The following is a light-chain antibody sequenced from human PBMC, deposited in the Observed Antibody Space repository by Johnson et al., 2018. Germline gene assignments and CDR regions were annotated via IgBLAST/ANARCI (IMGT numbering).Light chain of an antibody. CDR2: ENN. Sequence: QSVLTQPPSVSAAPGQKVTISCSGSSSNIGNNYVSWYQQLPGTAPKLLIYENNKRPSGIPDRFSGSKSGTSATLGITGLQTGDEADYYCGTWASSLSAGKCFETWTKVTVL. J-gene: IGLJ1*01. CDR1: SSNIGNNY. CDR3: GTWASSLSAGKC. V-gene: IGLV1-51*02.